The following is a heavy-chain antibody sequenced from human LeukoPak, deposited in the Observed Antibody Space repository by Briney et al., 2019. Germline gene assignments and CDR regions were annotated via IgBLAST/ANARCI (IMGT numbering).Heavy chain of an antibody. CDR2: IKQDGSEK. D-gene: IGHD3-9*01. V-gene: IGHV3-7*01. CDR3: ARGSTYYDILTGYYLGY. Sequence: GGSLRLSCAASGFTFSSYWMSWVRQAPGKGLEWVANIKQDGSEKYYVDSVKGRFTISRDNAKNSLYLQMNSLRAEDTAVYYCARGSTYYDILTGYYLGYWGQGTLVTVPS. J-gene: IGHJ4*02. CDR1: GFTFSSYW.